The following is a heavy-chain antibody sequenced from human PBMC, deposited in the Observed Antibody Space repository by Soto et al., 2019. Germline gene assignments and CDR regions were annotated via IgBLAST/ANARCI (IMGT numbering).Heavy chain of an antibody. CDR2: ISAYNGNT. CDR3: ARHTRFPDILTGPNWFDP. Sequence: GASVKVSCKASGYTFTSYGISWVRQAPGQGLEWMGWISAYNGNTNYAQKLQGRVTMTTDTSTSTAYMELRSLRSDDTAVYYCARHTRFPDILTGPNWFDPWGQGTLVTVSS. V-gene: IGHV1-18*01. D-gene: IGHD3-9*01. CDR1: GYTFTSYG. J-gene: IGHJ5*02.